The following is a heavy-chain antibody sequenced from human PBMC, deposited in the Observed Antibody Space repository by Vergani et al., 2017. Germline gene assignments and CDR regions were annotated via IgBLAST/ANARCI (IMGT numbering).Heavy chain of an antibody. CDR2: IYYSGST. Sequence: QVQLQESGPGLVKPSETLSLTCTVSGGSISSYYWSWIRQPPGKGLEWIGYIYYSGSTNYNPSLKSRVTISVDTSKNQFSLKLSSVTAEDTAVYYCAKGGHGGSGWYAPFGPWGQGTLVTVSS. V-gene: IGHV4-59*01. CDR3: AKGGHGGSGWYAPFGP. J-gene: IGHJ5*02. CDR1: GGSISSYY. D-gene: IGHD6-19*01.